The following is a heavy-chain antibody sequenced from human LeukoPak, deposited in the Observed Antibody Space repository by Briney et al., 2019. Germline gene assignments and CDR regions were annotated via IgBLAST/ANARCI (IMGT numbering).Heavy chain of an antibody. V-gene: IGHV3-74*01. Sequence: LSGGSLRLSCAASGFTFSPYWMKWVRHAPGKGLELVSRINSDGTVTSYADSVKGRFTVSRDNAKNTLHLHMNSLRAEDTAVYFCVREYGSSCYSWGQGALATVS. CDR3: VREYGSSCYS. D-gene: IGHD6-13*01. CDR1: GFTFSPYW. J-gene: IGHJ4*02. CDR2: INSDGTVT.